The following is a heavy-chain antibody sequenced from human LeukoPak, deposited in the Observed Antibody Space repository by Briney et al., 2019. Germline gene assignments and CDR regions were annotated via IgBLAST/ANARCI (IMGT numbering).Heavy chain of an antibody. V-gene: IGHV4-34*01. CDR1: GGSFSGYY. D-gene: IGHD6-19*01. J-gene: IGHJ4*02. Sequence: NSSETLSLTCAVYGGSFSGYYWSWIRQPPGKGLEWIGEINHSGSTNYNPSLKSRVTISVGTSKNQFSLKLSSVTAADTAVYYCARAVQWLVRGPPDYWGQGTLVTVSS. CDR3: ARAVQWLVRGPPDY. CDR2: INHSGST.